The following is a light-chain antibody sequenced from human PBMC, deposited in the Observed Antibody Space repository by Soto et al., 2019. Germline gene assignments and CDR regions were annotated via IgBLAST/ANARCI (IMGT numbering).Light chain of an antibody. Sequence: EIVLTQSPATLSLSPGERATLSCRASQSVSRYLAWYQQKPGQAPRLLIYDAYNRATGIPARFSGSGSGTDFTRTISSLEPEDFAVYYCQQRSNWPPWTFGQGTKVEIK. CDR2: DAY. CDR3: QQRSNWPPWT. CDR1: QSVSRY. J-gene: IGKJ1*01. V-gene: IGKV3-11*01.